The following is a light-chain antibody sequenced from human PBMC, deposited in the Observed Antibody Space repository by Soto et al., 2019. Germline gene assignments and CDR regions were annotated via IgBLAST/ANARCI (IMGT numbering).Light chain of an antibody. J-gene: IGKJ1*01. CDR2: GDS. V-gene: IGKV3-20*01. CDR3: QQYGSSPRT. Sequence: EIVLTQSPGTLSLSPGERATLSCRASQSVSSSYLAWYQQKPGQAPRLLIYGDSSRATGIPDRFSGSGSGTEFTLTISRLEPEDFAVYYCQQYGSSPRTFGQGTKVEIK. CDR1: QSVSSSY.